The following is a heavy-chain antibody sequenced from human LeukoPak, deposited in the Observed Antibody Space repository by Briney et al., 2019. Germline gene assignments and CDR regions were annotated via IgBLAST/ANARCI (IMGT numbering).Heavy chain of an antibody. Sequence: GGSLRLSCAASGLTFDDYGMSWVRQVPGKGLEWVSGINWNGGSTGHADSVKGRFTISRDNAKNSLYLQMNSLRAVDTALYYCARIKSSGNYSPFDYWGQGALLTVSS. J-gene: IGHJ4*02. CDR3: ARIKSSGNYSPFDY. V-gene: IGHV3-20*04. CDR1: GLTFDDYG. D-gene: IGHD1-26*01. CDR2: INWNGGST.